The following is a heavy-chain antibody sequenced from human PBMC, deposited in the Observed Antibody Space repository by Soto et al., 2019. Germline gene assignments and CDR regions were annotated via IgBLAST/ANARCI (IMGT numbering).Heavy chain of an antibody. V-gene: IGHV2-5*02. J-gene: IGHJ5*02. D-gene: IGHD6-19*01. CDR1: GFSLSTSGVG. CDR2: IYWDADK. CDR3: AHRRGSGSTNWFDP. Sequence: QITLKESGPTLVKPTQTLTLTCTFSGFSLSTSGVGVGWIRQPPGKALEWLALIYWDADKRYSPSLKSRLTIPKDTSKNQVVLTMTNMDPVDTATYYCAHRRGSGSTNWFDPWGQGTLVTVSS.